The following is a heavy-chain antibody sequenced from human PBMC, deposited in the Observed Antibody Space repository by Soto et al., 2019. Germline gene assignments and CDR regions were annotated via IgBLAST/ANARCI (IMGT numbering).Heavy chain of an antibody. J-gene: IGHJ4*02. V-gene: IGHV4-31*03. CDR3: ARDSRKANWNHLFDY. CDR1: GGSISSGGYY. CDR2: IYYSGST. Sequence: SETLSLTCTVSGGSISSGGYYWSWIRQHPGKGLEWIGYIYYSGSTYYNPSLKSRVTISVDTSKNQFSLKLSSVTAADTAVYYCARDSRKANWNHLFDYWGQGTLVTVSS. D-gene: IGHD1-20*01.